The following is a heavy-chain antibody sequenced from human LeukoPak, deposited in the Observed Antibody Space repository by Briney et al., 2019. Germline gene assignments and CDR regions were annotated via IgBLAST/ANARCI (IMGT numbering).Heavy chain of an antibody. CDR2: IRYDGSNK. D-gene: IGHD3-10*01. CDR1: GFTFSSYG. Sequence: GGSLRLSCAASGFTFSSYGMHWVRQAPGKGLEWVAFIRYDGSNKFYADSVKARFTISRDNSGNTVHLQMNSLRVEDTAVYYCAIWIGASTYYYYGMDVWGQGTTVTVSS. CDR3: AIWIGASTYYYYGMDV. V-gene: IGHV3-30*02. J-gene: IGHJ6*02.